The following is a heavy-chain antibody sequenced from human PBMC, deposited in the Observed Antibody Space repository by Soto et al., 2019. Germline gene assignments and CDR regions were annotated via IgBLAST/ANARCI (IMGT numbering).Heavy chain of an antibody. J-gene: IGHJ4*02. V-gene: IGHV1-69*13. Sequence: ASVKVSCKASGGTFSSYAISWVRQAPRQGLEWMGGIIPIFGTANYAQKFQGRVTITADESTSTAYMELSSLRSEDTAVYYCARPRLYYYDSSGYYDYFDYWGQGTLVTVSS. CDR1: GGTFSSYA. CDR3: ARPRLYYYDSSGYYDYFDY. D-gene: IGHD3-22*01. CDR2: IIPIFGTA.